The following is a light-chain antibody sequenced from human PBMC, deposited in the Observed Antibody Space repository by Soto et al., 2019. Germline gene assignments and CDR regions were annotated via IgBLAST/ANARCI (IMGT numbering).Light chain of an antibody. Sequence: QSALTQPRSVSGSPGQSVTISCTGTSSDVGGYNYVSWYQQHPGKAPKLMIYDVSKRPSGVPDRFSGSKSGNTASLTISGLQAEDEAEYYCCSYAGSYTPVFGTGTNLTVL. CDR1: SSDVGGYNY. J-gene: IGLJ1*01. CDR2: DVS. V-gene: IGLV2-11*01. CDR3: CSYAGSYTPV.